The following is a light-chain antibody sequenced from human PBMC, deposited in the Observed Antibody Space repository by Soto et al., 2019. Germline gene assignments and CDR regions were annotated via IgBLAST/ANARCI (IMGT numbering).Light chain of an antibody. J-gene: IGKJ5*01. V-gene: IGKV3D-11*01. CDR1: QDVGTY. CDR2: GAS. Sequence: VLTQSPVTLSLSPGERATLSCRASQDVGTYVAWYQVRGGQAPRLLISGASKRATGIPDRINGGGSGADFILTINSLEPGDSAVYFCQQGGNWPVTFGQGTRVEIK. CDR3: QQGGNWPVT.